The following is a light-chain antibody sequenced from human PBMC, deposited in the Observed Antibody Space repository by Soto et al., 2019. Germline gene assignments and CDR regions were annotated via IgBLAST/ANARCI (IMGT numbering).Light chain of an antibody. CDR1: QSVSSY. V-gene: IGKV3-11*01. Sequence: DIVLAQSPATLSLSPGERATLSCRASQSVSSYLAWYQQTPGKTPRLLIYDASNRATGIPARFSGSGSGTDFTLTISSLEPEDFAIYYCQQRSNWPRTFGGGTKVEIK. CDR3: QQRSNWPRT. CDR2: DAS. J-gene: IGKJ4*01.